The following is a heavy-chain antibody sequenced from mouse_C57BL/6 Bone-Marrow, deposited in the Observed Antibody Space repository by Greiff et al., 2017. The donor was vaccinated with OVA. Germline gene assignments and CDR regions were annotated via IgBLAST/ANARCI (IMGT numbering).Heavy chain of an antibody. CDR3: AMGYYGSSVAY. J-gene: IGHJ3*01. CDR2: IHPSDSDT. D-gene: IGHD1-1*01. Sequence: QVQLQQPGAELVKPGASVKVSCKASGYTFTSYWMHWVKQRPGQGLEWIGRIHPSDSDTNYNQKFKGKATLTVDKSSSTAYMQLSSLTSEDSAVYYCAMGYYGSSVAYWGQGTLVTVSA. CDR1: GYTFTSYW. V-gene: IGHV1-74*01.